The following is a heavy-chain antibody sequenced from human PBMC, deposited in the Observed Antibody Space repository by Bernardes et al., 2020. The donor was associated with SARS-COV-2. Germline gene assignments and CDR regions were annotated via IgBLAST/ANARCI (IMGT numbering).Heavy chain of an antibody. D-gene: IGHD3-22*01. CDR1: GYSFTSYW. J-gene: IGHJ6*02. CDR3: AGTYYHDGTPGFGMDV. CDR2: IYPGDSDT. Sequence: GESLKISCKGSGYSFTSYWIGWVCQMPGKGLEWMGIIYPGDSDTRYSPSFQGQVTISADKSISTAYLQWSSLKASDTAMYYCAGTYYHDGTPGFGMDVWGQGTTVTVSS. V-gene: IGHV5-51*01.